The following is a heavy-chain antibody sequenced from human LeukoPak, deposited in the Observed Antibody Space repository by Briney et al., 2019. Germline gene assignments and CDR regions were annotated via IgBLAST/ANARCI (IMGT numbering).Heavy chain of an antibody. CDR2: IIPIFGTA. Sequence: SVKVSCKASGGTFSSYAISWVRQAPGQGLEWMGGIIPIFGTANYAQKFQGRVTITADESTSTVYMELSSLRSEDTAVYYCARDIDFWSGYYKDKNWFDPWGQGTLVTVSS. D-gene: IGHD3-3*01. V-gene: IGHV1-69*13. CDR1: GGTFSSYA. J-gene: IGHJ5*02. CDR3: ARDIDFWSGYYKDKNWFDP.